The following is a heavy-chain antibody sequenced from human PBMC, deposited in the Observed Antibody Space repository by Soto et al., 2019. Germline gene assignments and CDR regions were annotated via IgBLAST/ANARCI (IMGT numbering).Heavy chain of an antibody. CDR2: ISAYNGNT. J-gene: IGHJ4*02. V-gene: IGHV1-18*01. Sequence: QVQLVQCGAEVKKPGASVKVSCRASSYTFTSYGISWVRQAPGQGIEWMGWISAYNGNTNYAQKLQGRVTMTRDTSTSTAFMELRSLRSDDTAVYYCARDAQGVFLHYWGQGTLVTVSS. D-gene: IGHD3-16*01. CDR3: ARDAQGVFLHY. CDR1: SYTFTSYG.